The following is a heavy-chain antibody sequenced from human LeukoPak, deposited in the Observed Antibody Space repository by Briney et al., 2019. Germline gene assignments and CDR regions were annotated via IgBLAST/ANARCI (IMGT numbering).Heavy chain of an antibody. Sequence: PGRSLRLSCAASGFTFSSYGMHWVRQAPGKGLEWVAVIWYDGSNKYYADSVKGRFTISRDNSKNTLYLQMNSLRAEDTAVYYCARAPSGRVGGRKSGSYSVQNDYWGQGTLVTVSS. J-gene: IGHJ4*02. CDR2: IWYDGSNK. CDR1: GFTFSSYG. CDR3: ARAPSGRVGGRKSGSYSVQNDY. D-gene: IGHD1-26*01. V-gene: IGHV3-33*01.